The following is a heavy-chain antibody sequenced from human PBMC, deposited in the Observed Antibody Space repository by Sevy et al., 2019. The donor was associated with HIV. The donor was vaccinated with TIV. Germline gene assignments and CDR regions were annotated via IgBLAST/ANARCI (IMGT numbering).Heavy chain of an antibody. CDR3: AREVFATGYCSSTGGYRFPYYYGMDV. J-gene: IGHJ6*02. Sequence: GGSLRLSCAASGFTFSSYWMSWVRQAPGKGLEWVANIKQDGSEKYYVDSVKGRFTISRDNAKNSLYLQMNSLRAEDTAVYYCAREVFATGYCSSTGGYRFPYYYGMDVWGQGTTVTVSS. CDR2: IKQDGSEK. CDR1: GFTFSSYW. V-gene: IGHV3-7*01. D-gene: IGHD2-2*01.